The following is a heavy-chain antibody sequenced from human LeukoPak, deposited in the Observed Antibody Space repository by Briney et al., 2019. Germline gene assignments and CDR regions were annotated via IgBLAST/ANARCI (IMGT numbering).Heavy chain of an antibody. CDR1: GFTVITND. D-gene: IGHD1-14*01. J-gene: IGHJ4*02. CDR3: ARGVEPLAANTLAY. Sequence: GGSLRLSCAASGFTVITNDMTWVRQAPGKGLEWVSVYSDGNTEYADSVQGRFTISRDNSKNTLYLEMNSLSPDDTAVYYCARGVEPLAANTLAYWGQGTLVTVSS. V-gene: IGHV3-53*01. CDR2: YSDGNT.